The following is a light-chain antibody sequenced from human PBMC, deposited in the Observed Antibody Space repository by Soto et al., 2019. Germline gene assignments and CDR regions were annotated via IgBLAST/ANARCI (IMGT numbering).Light chain of an antibody. J-gene: IGLJ2*01. CDR1: SGHSSYA. CDR3: QTWGTGILV. Sequence: QSVLTQSHSASASLGASVKLTCTLSSGHSSYAIAWHQQQPEKGPRYLMKLNSDGSHSKGDGIPDRFSGSSSGAERYLTISSLQSEDEADYYCQTWGTGILVFGGWTKVTVL. CDR2: LNSDGSH. V-gene: IGLV4-69*01.